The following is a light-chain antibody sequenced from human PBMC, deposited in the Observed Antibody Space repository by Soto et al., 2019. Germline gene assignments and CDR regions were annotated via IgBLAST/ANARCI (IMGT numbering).Light chain of an antibody. J-gene: IGLJ3*02. CDR2: GNS. CDR1: SSNIGAGYD. CDR3: QSYDSSLSGWV. Sequence: QSVLTQPPSMSGAPGQRVTISCTGSSSNIGAGYDVHWYQQLPGTAPKLLIYGNSNRPSGVPDRFSGSKSGTSASLAITGLQAEDEADYYCQSYDSSLSGWVFGGGTKPTVL. V-gene: IGLV1-40*01.